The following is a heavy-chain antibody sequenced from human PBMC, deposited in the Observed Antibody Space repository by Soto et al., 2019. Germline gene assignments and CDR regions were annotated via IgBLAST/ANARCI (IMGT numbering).Heavy chain of an antibody. CDR3: ARHQSHSSSYVDP. CDR2: IYYSGST. V-gene: IGHV4-39*01. CDR1: GGSISSSSYY. Sequence: QLQLQESGPGLVKPSETLSLTCTVSGGSISSSSYYWGWIRQPPGKGLEWIGSIYYSGSTYYNPSPKSRVTISADTSKNQFSLTLSSVTAADTAVYYCARHQSHSSSYVDPWGQGTLVTVSS. D-gene: IGHD6-13*01. J-gene: IGHJ5*02.